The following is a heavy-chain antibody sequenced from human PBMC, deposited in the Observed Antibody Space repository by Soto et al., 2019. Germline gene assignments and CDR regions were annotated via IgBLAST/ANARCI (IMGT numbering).Heavy chain of an antibody. CDR2: IQHDGRET. CDR1: GVTFSSCW. CDR3: ARGNRHYSYAQVCY. J-gene: IGHJ4*02. V-gene: IGHV3-7*03. D-gene: IGHD3-16*01. Sequence: PVGSLILSCGASGVTFSSCWISWVRQAPGKALECVANIQHDGRETFYVDSVKGRFTISIDNSNNTLYLQMDRLGVEDTDVYYCARGNRHYSYAQVCYWGLGALVTVSS.